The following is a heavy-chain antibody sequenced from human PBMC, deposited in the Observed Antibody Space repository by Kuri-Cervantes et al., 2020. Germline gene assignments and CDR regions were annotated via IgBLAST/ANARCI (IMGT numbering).Heavy chain of an antibody. D-gene: IGHD4-17*01. CDR3: ASGLQTFYGDYYYYYYGMDV. CDR1: GGTFSSYT. J-gene: IGHJ6*02. Sequence: SVKVFCNASGGTFSSYTISWVRQAPGQGLQWMGRIIPILGIANYAQKFKSRVTITADKSTSTAYMELSSMRSEDTAVYYCASGLQTFYGDYYYYYYGMDVWGQGTTVTVSS. V-gene: IGHV1-69*02. CDR2: IIPILGIA.